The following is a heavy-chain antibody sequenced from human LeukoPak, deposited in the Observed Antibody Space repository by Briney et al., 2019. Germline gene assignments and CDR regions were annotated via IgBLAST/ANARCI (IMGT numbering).Heavy chain of an antibody. Sequence: GGSLRLSCAVSGFTVGDSYMTWVRQAPGKGLEWVSVIYYGGGTFYADSVKGRFTISRDNSKNTLYLQMNSLRAEDTAVYYCAKDESPGYSYGPHYYYYYGMDVWGQGTTVTVSS. V-gene: IGHV3-53*01. D-gene: IGHD5-18*01. CDR3: AKDESPGYSYGPHYYYYYGMDV. CDR2: IYYGGGT. CDR1: GFTVGDSY. J-gene: IGHJ6*02.